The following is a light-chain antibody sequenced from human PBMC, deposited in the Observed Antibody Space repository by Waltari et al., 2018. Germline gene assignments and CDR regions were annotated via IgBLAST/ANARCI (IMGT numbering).Light chain of an antibody. CDR2: TSS. CDR1: QGLSTW. J-gene: IGKJ1*01. V-gene: IGKV1-12*01. CDR3: QQANSFPWT. Sequence: DVHMTQSPSSVSASVGDRVTISCRASQGLSTWLAWYQQKPGRAPKLLIHTSSILQSGVPSRFCGSGSVTDFTLTISSLQPEDVATYYCQQANSFPWTFGQGTRVDIK.